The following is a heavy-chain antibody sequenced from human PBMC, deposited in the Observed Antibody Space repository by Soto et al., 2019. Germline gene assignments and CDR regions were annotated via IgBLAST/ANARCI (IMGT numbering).Heavy chain of an antibody. V-gene: IGHV3-64*01. CDR1: GFTFSSYA. J-gene: IGHJ3*02. CDR2: ISSNGGST. CDR3: EGGADGTGAFDI. D-gene: IGHD1-1*01. Sequence: EVQLVESGGGLVQPGGSLRLSCAASGFTFSSYAMHWVRQAPGKGLEYVSAISSNGGSTYYANSVKGRFTISRDNSKNTLYLQMGRLRAEDMAVYDCEGGADGTGAFDIWGQGKWSPSLQ.